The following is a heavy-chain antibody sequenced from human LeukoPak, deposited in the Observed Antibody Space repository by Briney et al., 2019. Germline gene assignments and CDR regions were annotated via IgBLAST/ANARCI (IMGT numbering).Heavy chain of an antibody. CDR2: IRSKGYGGAT. J-gene: IGHJ6*02. V-gene: IGHV3-49*04. CDR3: TSPIAAGYYFYGMDV. CDR1: GFTFGDFA. Sequence: GGSLRLSCKASGFTFGDFAMSWVRQAPGKGLQWVGFIRSKGYGGATEYAASVKGRFTISRDDSKSIAYLQMNSPKTEDTAVYYCTSPIAAGYYFYGMDVWGQGTTVTVSS. D-gene: IGHD6-13*01.